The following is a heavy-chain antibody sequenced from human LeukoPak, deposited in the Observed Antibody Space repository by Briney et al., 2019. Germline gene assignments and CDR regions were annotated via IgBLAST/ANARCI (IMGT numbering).Heavy chain of an antibody. CDR2: IYTSGST. CDR3: AREADCSSTSCYINYMDV. Sequence: SETLSLTCTVSGGSISSYYWSWIRQPAGKGLEWIGRIYTSGSTNYNPSLKSRVTMSVDTSKNQFSLKVSSVTAADTAAYYCAREADCSSTSCYINYMDVWGKGTTVTVSS. V-gene: IGHV4-4*07. D-gene: IGHD2-2*02. J-gene: IGHJ6*03. CDR1: GGSISSYY.